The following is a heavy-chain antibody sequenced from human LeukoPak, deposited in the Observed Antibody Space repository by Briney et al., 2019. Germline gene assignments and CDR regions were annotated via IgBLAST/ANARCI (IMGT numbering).Heavy chain of an antibody. CDR1: GYTFTSYY. CDR2: FDPEDGET. CDR3: ATAQEYYGDYGY. J-gene: IGHJ4*02. V-gene: IGHV1-24*01. Sequence: ASVKVSCKASGYTFTSYYMHWVRQAPGKGLEWMGGFDPEDGETIYAQKFQGRVTMTEDTSTDTAYMELSSLRSEDTAVYYCATAQEYYGDYGYWGQGTLVTVSS. D-gene: IGHD4-17*01.